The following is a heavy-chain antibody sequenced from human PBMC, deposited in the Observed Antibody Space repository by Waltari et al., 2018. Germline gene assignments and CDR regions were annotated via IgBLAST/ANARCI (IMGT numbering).Heavy chain of an antibody. Sequence: EVQLVESGGGLVQPGGSLRLSCEASGFIFSTYWMHWVSQGPGKGRVWVSRIDNVDVGGTSYADSVKGRFTISRDNAKNALYLQMNSLRAEDTGVYYCARDHYYSKDVWGTGTTVTVSS. CDR1: GFIFSTYW. CDR3: ARDHYYSKDV. V-gene: IGHV3-74*01. J-gene: IGHJ6*04. CDR2: IDNVDVGGT.